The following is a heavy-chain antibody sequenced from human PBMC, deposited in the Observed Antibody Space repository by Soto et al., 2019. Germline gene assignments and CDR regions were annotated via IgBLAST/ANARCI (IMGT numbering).Heavy chain of an antibody. J-gene: IGHJ4*02. CDR2: ISSNGGST. Sequence: GGSLRLSCSASGFTFSSYAMHWVRQAPGKGLEYVSAISSNGGSTYYADSVKGRFTISRDNSKNTLYLQMSSLRAEDTAVYYCVKDSDYYYDSSGPFDYWGQGTLVTVSS. D-gene: IGHD3-22*01. V-gene: IGHV3-64D*08. CDR1: GFTFSSYA. CDR3: VKDSDYYYDSSGPFDY.